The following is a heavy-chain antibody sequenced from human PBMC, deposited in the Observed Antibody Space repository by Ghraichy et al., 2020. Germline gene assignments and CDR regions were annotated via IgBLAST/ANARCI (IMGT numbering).Heavy chain of an antibody. CDR3: ARAEQYYDFWSGYRFDY. D-gene: IGHD3-3*01. J-gene: IGHJ4*02. Sequence: SVKVSCKASGGTFSSYAISWVRQAPGQGLEWMGRIIPILGIANYAQKFQGRVTITADKSTSTAYMELSSLRSEDTAVYYCARAEQYYDFWSGYRFDYWGQGTLVTVSS. CDR2: IIPILGIA. V-gene: IGHV1-69*04. CDR1: GGTFSSYA.